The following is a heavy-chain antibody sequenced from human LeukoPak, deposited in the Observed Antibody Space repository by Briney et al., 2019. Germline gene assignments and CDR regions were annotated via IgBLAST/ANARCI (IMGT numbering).Heavy chain of an antibody. V-gene: IGHV1-2*02. J-gene: IGHJ4*02. CDR2: INPYSGDT. CDR3: ARDRGPSADSGIYYQYYFHY. CDR1: GYTFTSYG. Sequence: ASVKVSCKASGYTFTSYGISWVRQAPGQGLEWMGWINPYSGDTEYEQKFEGRVTMTRDTSIATAYMEMTRLTPDDTAVYYCARDRGPSADSGIYYQYYFHYWGQGTLVTVSS. D-gene: IGHD3-10*01.